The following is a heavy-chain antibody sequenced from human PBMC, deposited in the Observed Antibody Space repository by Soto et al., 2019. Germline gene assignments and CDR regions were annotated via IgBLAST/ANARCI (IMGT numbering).Heavy chain of an antibody. D-gene: IGHD1-26*01. CDR1: KFTFPKAW. CDR2: INSIADAGTT. V-gene: IGHV3-15*01. Sequence: EVQLVESGGGLVKPGGSLRLSCTASKFTFPKAWMSWVRQAPGKGLEWVARINSIADAGTTDYAAPVKGRFTISRNDSKNTLFPQMNSLKTEGSAVYYCPADRRADAPRGFDPWGQGTLVSVSS. J-gene: IGHJ5*02. CDR3: PADRRADAPRGFDP.